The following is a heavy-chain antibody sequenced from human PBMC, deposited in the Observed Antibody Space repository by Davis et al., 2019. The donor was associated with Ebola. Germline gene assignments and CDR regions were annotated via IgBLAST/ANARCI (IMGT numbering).Heavy chain of an antibody. CDR1: GFAFSSSS. Sequence: GVLKISCAASGFAFSSSSLSWVRQAPGKGLEWVSSINSNSNYIYYADSVKGRFTISRDNAKNSLYLQMNSLRAEDTAVYYCARDHRITIFGVATDAFDIWGQGTMVTVSS. V-gene: IGHV3-21*04. J-gene: IGHJ3*02. D-gene: IGHD3-3*01. CDR2: INSNSNYI. CDR3: ARDHRITIFGVATDAFDI.